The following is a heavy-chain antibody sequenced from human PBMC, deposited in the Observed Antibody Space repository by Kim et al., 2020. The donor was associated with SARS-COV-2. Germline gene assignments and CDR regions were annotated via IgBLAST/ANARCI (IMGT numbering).Heavy chain of an antibody. D-gene: IGHD1-26*01. CDR1: GGSISSSSYY. CDR3: VKHLVGANPGFYYGMDV. CDR2: IYYTGST. J-gene: IGHJ6*02. V-gene: IGHV4-39*07. Sequence: SETLSLTCTVSGGSISSSSYYWGWIRQPPGKGLEWIGSIYYTGSTYYNPSLKTRVTVSKDTSNNHFSLRLSSVTAADTAMYYCVKHLVGANPGFYYGMDVWGQGTTGTVS.